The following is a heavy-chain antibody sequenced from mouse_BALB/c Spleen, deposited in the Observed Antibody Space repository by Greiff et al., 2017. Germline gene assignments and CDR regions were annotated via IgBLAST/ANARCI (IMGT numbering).Heavy chain of an antibody. CDR3: ARYGYDEGGYYFDY. J-gene: IGHJ2*01. Sequence: QVTLKVSGPGILQPSQTLSLTCSFSGFSLSTSGMGVGWIRQPSGKGLVWLAHIWCDDDKRYNPALKSRLTISKDTSSNQVFLKIASVDTADTATYYCARYGYDEGGYYFDYWGQGTTLTVSS. V-gene: IGHV8-8*01. CDR2: IWCDDDK. D-gene: IGHD2-2*01. CDR1: GFSLSTSGMG.